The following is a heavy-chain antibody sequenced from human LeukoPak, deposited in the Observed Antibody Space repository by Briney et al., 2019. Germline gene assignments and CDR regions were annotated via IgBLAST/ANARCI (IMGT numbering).Heavy chain of an antibody. D-gene: IGHD3-16*02. CDR3: ATRELSDGWFDP. J-gene: IGHJ5*02. V-gene: IGHV4-59*01. Sequence: SETLSLTCTVSGGSISSYYWSWIRQSPGKGLEWIGYIYYTGTSYNPSLKSRVTISADTSKNQFSLKLISVTAADTAVYYCATRELSDGWFDPWGQGTLVTVSS. CDR1: GGSISSYY. CDR2: IYYTGT.